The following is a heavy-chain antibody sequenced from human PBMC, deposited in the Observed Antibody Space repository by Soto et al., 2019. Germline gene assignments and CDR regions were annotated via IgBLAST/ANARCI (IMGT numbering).Heavy chain of an antibody. CDR3: ARESVVIQEARSYYYGMEV. CDR1: GFTFSRYS. CDR2: ISSSSSTI. Sequence: GGSLRLSCAASGFTFSRYSMNWVRQAPGKGLEWVSYISSSSSTIYYADSVKGRFTISRDNAKNSLYLQMNSLRDEDTAVYYCARESVVIQEARSYYYGMEVWGQGTTVTVSS. V-gene: IGHV3-48*02. D-gene: IGHD3-22*01. J-gene: IGHJ6*02.